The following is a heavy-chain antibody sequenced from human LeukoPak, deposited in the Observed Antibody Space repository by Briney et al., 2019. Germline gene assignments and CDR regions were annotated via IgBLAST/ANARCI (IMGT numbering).Heavy chain of an antibody. J-gene: IGHJ4*02. CDR1: GFTFSSYA. CDR3: AKDTSIGRYCTDGVCSPFDY. CDR2: ISDTGATT. V-gene: IGHV3-23*01. D-gene: IGHD2-8*01. Sequence: QPGGSLRLSCAGSGFTFSSYAMSWVRQAPGKGLEWVSAISDTGATTYDADSVKGRFTISRDNSRSTLYLQMNSLRAEDTARYYCAKDTSIGRYCTDGVCSPFDYWGQGTLVTVSS.